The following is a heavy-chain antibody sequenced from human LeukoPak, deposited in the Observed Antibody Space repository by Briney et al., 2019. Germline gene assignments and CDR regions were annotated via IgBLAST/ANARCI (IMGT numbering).Heavy chain of an antibody. D-gene: IGHD3-22*01. CDR3: TRVYYDSSGYSFGS. CDR1: GFTFGDYA. Sequence: GGSLRLSCTASGFTFGDYAMSWFRQAPGKGLEWVGFIRSKAYGGTTEYAASVKGRFTISRDDSKSIAYLQMNSLKTEDTAVYYCTRVYYDSSGYSFGSWGQGTLVTVSS. V-gene: IGHV3-49*03. J-gene: IGHJ4*02. CDR2: IRSKAYGGTT.